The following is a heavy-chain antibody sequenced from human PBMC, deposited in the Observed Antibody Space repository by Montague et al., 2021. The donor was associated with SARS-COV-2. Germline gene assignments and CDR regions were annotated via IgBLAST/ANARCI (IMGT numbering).Heavy chain of an antibody. Sequence: SETLSLTCSVSGASSGTHAQNWSRHAPTQGTERIGFAYYTGDTNYNPSLTGRATISLDESEAQFSLNIHSMTAADTAIYYCARSVAAAGPGSFDIWGQGTIVTVSS. CDR1: GASSGTHA. CDR2: AYYTGDT. CDR3: ARSVAAAGPGSFDI. D-gene: IGHD6-13*01. V-gene: IGHV4-59*11. J-gene: IGHJ3*02.